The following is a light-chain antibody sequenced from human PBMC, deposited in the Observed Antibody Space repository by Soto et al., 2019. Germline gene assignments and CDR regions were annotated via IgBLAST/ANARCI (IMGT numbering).Light chain of an antibody. CDR3: NSYTLSKTVI. CDR1: SSDVGAHDL. V-gene: IGLV2-14*01. CDR2: EVT. Sequence: QSALTQPASVSGSPGQSITISCSGTSSDVGAHDLVSWYQHHPDKAPKVIIFEVTKRPSGVSSRFSGSKTGNTASLTISGLQAEDEADYYCNSYTLSKTVIFGGGTKVTVL. J-gene: IGLJ2*01.